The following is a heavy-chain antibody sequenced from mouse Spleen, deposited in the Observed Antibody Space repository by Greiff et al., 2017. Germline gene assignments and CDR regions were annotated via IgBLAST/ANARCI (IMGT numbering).Heavy chain of an antibody. J-gene: IGHJ4*01. Sequence: VQLLQSVAGLVRPGASVKLSCTASGFNFKNTYMHWVKQSPEQGLEWIGWIDPATGNTKYAPKFQGKATITADTSSNTAYLQLSSLTSEDTAIYYCARDGNYVDYAMDYWGQGTSVTVSS. V-gene: IGHV14-3*01. CDR1: GFNFKNTY. CDR2: IDPATGNT. CDR3: ARDGNYVDYAMDY. D-gene: IGHD2-1*01.